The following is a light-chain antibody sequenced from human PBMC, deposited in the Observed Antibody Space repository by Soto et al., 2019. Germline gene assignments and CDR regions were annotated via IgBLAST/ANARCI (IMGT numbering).Light chain of an antibody. CDR3: QQYNNWPGT. CDR2: VAS. Sequence: EIVMTQSPATLSVSPGERATLSCRASQSVSSNLAWYQQKPGQAPRLLIYVASTRATGIPARFSGSGSGKEFTLTISSLQSEDFAVYYCQQYNNWPGTFGQGTKVEIK. J-gene: IGKJ1*01. V-gene: IGKV3-15*01. CDR1: QSVSSN.